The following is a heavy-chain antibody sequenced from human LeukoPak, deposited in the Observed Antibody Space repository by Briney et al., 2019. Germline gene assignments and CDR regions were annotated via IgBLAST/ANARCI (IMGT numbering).Heavy chain of an antibody. J-gene: IGHJ4*02. D-gene: IGHD3-3*01. Sequence: SQTLSLTCTVSGGSISSGSYYWSWIRQPAGKGLEWIGRIYTSGSTNYNPSLKSRVTISVDTSKNQFSLKLSSVTAADTAVYYCARDRFLEWLFYFDYWGQGTLVTVSS. CDR3: ARDRFLEWLFYFDY. V-gene: IGHV4-61*02. CDR2: IYTSGST. CDR1: GGSISSGSYY.